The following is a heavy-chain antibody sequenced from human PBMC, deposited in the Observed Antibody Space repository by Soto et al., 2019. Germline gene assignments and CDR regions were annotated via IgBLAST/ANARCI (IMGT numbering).Heavy chain of an antibody. D-gene: IGHD3-22*01. Sequence: SVKVSFKASGGTFSSYAVSWLRQAPGQGLEWMGGIIPIFGTANYAQSFQGRVTITADKSMTTAYMELSSLRSEDTAVYYCARDLPYYESTGSYTFAIWGQGTMVTVSS. CDR1: GGTFSSYA. J-gene: IGHJ3*02. CDR3: ARDLPYYESTGSYTFAI. V-gene: IGHV1-69*06. CDR2: IIPIFGTA.